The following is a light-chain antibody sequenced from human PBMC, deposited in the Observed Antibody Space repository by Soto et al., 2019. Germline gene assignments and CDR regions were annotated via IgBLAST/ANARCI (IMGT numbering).Light chain of an antibody. CDR2: RNN. CDR1: SSNIGSNY. J-gene: IGLJ2*01. CDR3: AAWDDSLSGVV. Sequence: QSVLTQPPSASGTPGQRVNISCSGSSSNIGSNYVYWYQQLPGTAPKLLIYRNNHRPSGVPDRFSGSKSGTSASLAISCLRSEDEADYYCAAWDDSLSGVVFGGGTKLTVL. V-gene: IGLV1-47*01.